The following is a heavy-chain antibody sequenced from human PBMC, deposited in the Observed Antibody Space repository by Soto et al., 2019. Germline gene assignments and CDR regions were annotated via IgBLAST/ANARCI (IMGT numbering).Heavy chain of an antibody. V-gene: IGHV4-39*01. Sequence: SETLSLTCTVSGASISVHSYYWTWIRQPPGKGLEWIGSSYYSGTTYFNPSLKSRATISVDTSKKQISLRLTSVTAADTAVYYCARQASYWGQGTLVTVSS. CDR2: SYYSGTT. CDR1: GASISVHSYY. J-gene: IGHJ4*02. CDR3: ARQASY.